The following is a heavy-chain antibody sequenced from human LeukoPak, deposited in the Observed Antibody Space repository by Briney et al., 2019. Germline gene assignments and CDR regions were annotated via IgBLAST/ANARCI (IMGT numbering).Heavy chain of an antibody. J-gene: IGHJ6*02. V-gene: IGHV1-69*13. CDR2: IIPIFGTA. Sequence: GASVKVSCTASGGTFSSYAISWVRQAPGQGLEWMGGIIPIFGTANYAQKFQGRVTITADESTSTAYMELSSLRSEDTAVYYCARARTIFPLLLGGSDSDYGMDVWGQGTTVTVSS. D-gene: IGHD3-3*01. CDR1: GGTFSSYA. CDR3: ARARTIFPLLLGGSDSDYGMDV.